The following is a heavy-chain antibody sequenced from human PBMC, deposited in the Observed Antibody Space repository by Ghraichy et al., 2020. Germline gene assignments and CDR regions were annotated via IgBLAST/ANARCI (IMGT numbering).Heavy chain of an antibody. V-gene: IGHV1-8*03. J-gene: IGHJ6*03. D-gene: IGHD3-10*01. CDR1: GYSFSSSD. Sequence: ASVKVSCKASGYSFSSSDINWVRQATGQGLEWMGWMNPNSGNTGYAQKFQGRVTITRNTSITTAYMELSSLTSEDTAVYFCARGPYYGSVNYYYYLDVWGKGTTVTVSS. CDR3: ARGPYYGSVNYYYYLDV. CDR2: MNPNSGNT.